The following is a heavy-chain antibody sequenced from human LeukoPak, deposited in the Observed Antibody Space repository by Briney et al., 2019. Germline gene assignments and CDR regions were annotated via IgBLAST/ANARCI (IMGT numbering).Heavy chain of an antibody. Sequence: GGSLRLSCAASGFTFSSFPMSWVRQAPGKGLQWVSGITGRGGNTYYADSVEGRFTISRDNSKNTLSPQMDSLRAKDTAVYYCARDRAAFDYWGQGTLVTVSS. CDR1: GFTFSSFP. D-gene: IGHD6-25*01. V-gene: IGHV3-23*01. J-gene: IGHJ4*02. CDR2: ITGRGGNT. CDR3: ARDRAAFDY.